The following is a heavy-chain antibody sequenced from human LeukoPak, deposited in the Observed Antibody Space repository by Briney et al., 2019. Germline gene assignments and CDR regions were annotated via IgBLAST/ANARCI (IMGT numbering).Heavy chain of an antibody. CDR1: GFTFNSYA. D-gene: IGHD6-13*01. V-gene: IGHV3-7*05. J-gene: IGHJ4*02. CDR2: IKQDGSQK. CDR3: ARDGSWSFDY. Sequence: GGSLRLSCAASGFTFNSYAMRWVRQAPGKGLEWVASIKQDGSQKNYVDSVKGRFTISRDNAKNSLYLQMNSLRVEDTAVYYCARDGSWSFDYWGQGSLVTVSS.